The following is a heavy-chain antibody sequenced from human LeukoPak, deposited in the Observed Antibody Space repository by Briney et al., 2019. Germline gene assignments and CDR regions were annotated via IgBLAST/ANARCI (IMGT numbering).Heavy chain of an antibody. Sequence: PGGSLRLSCAASGFTFSSSAMHWVRQASGNGLEWVARIRSKANSYATAYAASVRGRFTISRDDSKNTVYMKMNSLKTEATAVYQCTREATYVEIKGFDILGQGTLVPGSS. CDR1: GFTFSSSA. D-gene: IGHD4-17*01. J-gene: IGHJ3*02. CDR2: IRSKANSYAT. V-gene: IGHV3-73*01. CDR3: TREATYVEIKGFDI.